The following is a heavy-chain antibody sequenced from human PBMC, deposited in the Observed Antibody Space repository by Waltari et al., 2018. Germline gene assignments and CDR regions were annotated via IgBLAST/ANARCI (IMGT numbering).Heavy chain of an antibody. J-gene: IGHJ4*02. D-gene: IGHD3-22*01. CDR1: GGTFSSYT. V-gene: IGHV1-69*02. Sequence: QVQLVPSGAEVKKPGSSVTVSCKASGGTFSSYTISWVRQAPGQGLEWMGRIIPILGIANNSQKFQGRVTSTADKSTSTAYMELSSLRSEDTAVYYCARTYYYDSSGFGGQLDYWGQGTLVTVSS. CDR2: IIPILGIA. CDR3: ARTYYYDSSGFGGQLDY.